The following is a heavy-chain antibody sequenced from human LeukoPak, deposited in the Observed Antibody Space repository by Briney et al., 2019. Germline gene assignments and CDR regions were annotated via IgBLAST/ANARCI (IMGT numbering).Heavy chain of an antibody. CDR3: ARGLKWFGELYDDLYY. D-gene: IGHD3-10*01. CDR1: GYTFTSYD. Sequence: ASVKVSCKASGYTFTSYDINWVRQATGQGLEWMGWMNPNSGNTGYAQKFQGRVTMTRDTSISTAYMELSSLRSEDTAVYYCARGLKWFGELYDDLYYWGQGTLVTVSS. V-gene: IGHV1-8*01. CDR2: MNPNSGNT. J-gene: IGHJ4*02.